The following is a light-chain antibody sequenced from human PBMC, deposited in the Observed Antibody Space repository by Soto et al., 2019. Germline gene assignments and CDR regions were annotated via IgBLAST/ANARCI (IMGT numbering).Light chain of an antibody. V-gene: IGKV3-11*01. CDR2: GTS. Sequence: EIVLTQSPATLSLSPGERATLSCRASQSVGSYLAWYQQKPGQAPRLLIYGTSNRATGIPGRFSGSGSETAFTRTISSLETEDCGVYYCQHRGKWPRTFGQGTKLEIK. J-gene: IGKJ2*01. CDR1: QSVGSY. CDR3: QHRGKWPRT.